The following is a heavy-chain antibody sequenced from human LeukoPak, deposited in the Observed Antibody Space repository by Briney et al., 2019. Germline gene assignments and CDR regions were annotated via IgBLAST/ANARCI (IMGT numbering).Heavy chain of an antibody. J-gene: IGHJ4*02. D-gene: IGHD1-26*01. CDR1: GYSISSGYY. CDR2: IYHSGST. V-gene: IGHV4-38-2*02. Sequence: SETLSLTCTVSGYSISSGYYWGWIRQPPGKGLEWIGSIYHSGSTYYNPSLKSRVTISVDTSKNQFSLKLSSVTAADTAVYYCARTRIVGATGLDYWGQGTLVTVSS. CDR3: ARTRIVGATGLDY.